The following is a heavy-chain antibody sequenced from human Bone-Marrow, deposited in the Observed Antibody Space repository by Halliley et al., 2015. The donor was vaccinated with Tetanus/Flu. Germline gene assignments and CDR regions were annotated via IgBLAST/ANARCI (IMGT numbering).Heavy chain of an antibody. CDR2: IASAGET. D-gene: IGHD1-1*01. J-gene: IGHJ6*02. CDR1: GFSFNSYD. CDR3: TRVPKRPTVGGHYGLDV. Sequence: SLRLSCAASGFSFNSYDMHWVRQGAGKGLEWVSGIASAGETYYSGSVKGRFNISREDVKHSLYLQMNGLREEDTAVYFCTRVPKRPTVGGHYGLDVWGQGTAVTVSS. V-gene: IGHV3-13*01.